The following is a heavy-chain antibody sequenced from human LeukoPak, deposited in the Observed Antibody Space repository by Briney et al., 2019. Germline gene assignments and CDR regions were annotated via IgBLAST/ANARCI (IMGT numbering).Heavy chain of an antibody. Sequence: GGSLRLSCAASAFTFSRYGMHWVRQAPGKGLEWVAFIRYDGSNKYYADSVKCRFTISRDNSKNTLYLQMNSLRAEDTAVYYCAKEIWPTVTTPGWTYFDYWGQGALVTVSS. V-gene: IGHV3-30*02. CDR3: AKEIWPTVTTPGWTYFDY. J-gene: IGHJ4*02. D-gene: IGHD4-17*01. CDR1: AFTFSRYG. CDR2: IRYDGSNK.